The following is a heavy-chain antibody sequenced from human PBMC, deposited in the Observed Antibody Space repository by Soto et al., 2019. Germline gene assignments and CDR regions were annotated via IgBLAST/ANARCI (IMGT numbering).Heavy chain of an antibody. V-gene: IGHV1-69*01. CDR1: GGTFSSYA. Sequence: QVQLVQSGAEVKKPGSSVKVSCKASGGTFSSYAISWVRQAPGQGLEWMGGIIPIFGTANYAQKFQGRVTITADESTSTAYMELSSLRSEDTAVYYCARGDRIGRDVYNFWFDPWGQETLVTVSS. J-gene: IGHJ5*02. CDR3: ARGDRIGRDVYNFWFDP. D-gene: IGHD1-1*01. CDR2: IIPIFGTA.